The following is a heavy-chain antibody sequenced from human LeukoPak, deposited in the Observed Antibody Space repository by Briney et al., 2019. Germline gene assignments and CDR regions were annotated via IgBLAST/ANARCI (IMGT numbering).Heavy chain of an antibody. V-gene: IGHV4-59*08. CDR1: GGSISSYY. CDR3: AVRNDYSNYANQRRDY. J-gene: IGHJ4*02. CDR2: IYYSGST. Sequence: SETLSLTCTVSGGSISSYYWSWIRQPPGKGLEWIGYIYYSGSTNYNPSLKSRVTISVDTSKNQFSLKLSSVTAADTAVYYCAVRNDYSNYANQRRDYWGQGTLVTVSS. D-gene: IGHD4-11*01.